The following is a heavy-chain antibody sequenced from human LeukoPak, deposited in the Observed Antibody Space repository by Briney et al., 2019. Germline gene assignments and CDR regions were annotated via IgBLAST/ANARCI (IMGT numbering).Heavy chain of an antibody. D-gene: IGHD3-9*01. CDR1: GFTFSSYG. J-gene: IGHJ3*02. Sequence: GGSLRLSRAASGFTFSSYGVHWVRQAPGKGLEWVAVIWYDGSNKYYADSVKGRFTISRDNSKNTLYLQMNSLRAEDTAVYYCARVSSRTIWAFDIWGQGTMVTVSS. V-gene: IGHV3-33*01. CDR3: ARVSSRTIWAFDI. CDR2: IWYDGSNK.